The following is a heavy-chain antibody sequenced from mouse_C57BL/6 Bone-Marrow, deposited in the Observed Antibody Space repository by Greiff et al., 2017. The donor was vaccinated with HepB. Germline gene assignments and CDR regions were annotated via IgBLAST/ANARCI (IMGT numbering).Heavy chain of an antibody. CDR3: ARRDSNHWYFDV. CDR1: GYSITSGYY. V-gene: IGHV3-6*01. Sequence: DVQLQESGPGLVKPSQSLSLTCSVTGYSITSGYYWNWIRQFPGNKLEWMGYISYDGSNNYNPSLKNRISITRDTSKNQFFLKLNSVTTEDTATYYCARRDSNHWYFDVWGTGTTVTVSS. CDR2: ISYDGSN. J-gene: IGHJ1*03. D-gene: IGHD2-5*01.